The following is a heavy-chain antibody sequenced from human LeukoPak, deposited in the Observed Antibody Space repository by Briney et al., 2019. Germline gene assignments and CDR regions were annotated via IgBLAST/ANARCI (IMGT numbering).Heavy chain of an antibody. CDR2: ISWNSGSI. V-gene: IGHV3-9*01. Sequence: TGGSLRLSCAASGFTFDDYAMHWVRQAPGKGLEWVSGISWNSGSIGYADSVKGRFTISRDNAKNSLYLQMNSLRAEDTALYYCAKGLVDTAMDPYYYYYGMDVWGQGTTVTVSS. CDR1: GFTFDDYA. J-gene: IGHJ6*02. CDR3: AKGLVDTAMDPYYYYYGMDV. D-gene: IGHD5-18*01.